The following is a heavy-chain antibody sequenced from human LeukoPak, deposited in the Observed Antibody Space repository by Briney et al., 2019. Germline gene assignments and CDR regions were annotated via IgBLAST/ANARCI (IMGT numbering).Heavy chain of an antibody. CDR1: GGSISSSSYY. CDR2: IYYSGST. CDR3: ARRKHCSSTRCSPPPYYYYMDV. J-gene: IGHJ6*03. V-gene: IGHV4-39*01. Sequence: PSETLSLTCTVSGGSISSSSYYWGWIRQPPGKGLEWIGSIYYSGSTYYNPSLKSRVTISVDTSKNQFSLKLRSVTAADTAVYYCARRKHCSSTRCSPPPYYYYMDVWGKGTTVTVSS. D-gene: IGHD2-2*01.